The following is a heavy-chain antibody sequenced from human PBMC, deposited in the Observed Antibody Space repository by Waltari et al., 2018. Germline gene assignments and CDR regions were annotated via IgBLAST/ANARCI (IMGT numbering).Heavy chain of an antibody. CDR2: IYYSGST. J-gene: IGHJ3*02. CDR1: GGSISSYY. V-gene: IGHV4-59*01. D-gene: IGHD2-2*01. CDR3: ARVYCSSTSCYQRAFDI. Sequence: QVQLQESGPGLVKPSETLSLTCTVSGGSISSYYWSWIRQPPGKGLEWIGYIYYSGSTNYNPSLKSRVTISVDTSKTQFSLKLSSVTAADTAVYYCARVYCSSTSCYQRAFDIWGQGTMVTVSS.